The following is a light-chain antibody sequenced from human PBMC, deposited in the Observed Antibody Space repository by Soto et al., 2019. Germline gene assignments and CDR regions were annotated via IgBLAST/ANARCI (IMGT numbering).Light chain of an antibody. CDR3: QQYHNWPIT. J-gene: IGKJ5*01. CDR2: DAS. V-gene: IGKV3D-15*01. Sequence: IVMTQSPATLSLSPMERDTFSCWASQSVSSNLAWYQQKPGQAPRLLIYDASTRATGIPARFSGSGSGTDFTLTISGLQSEDFAVYSCQQYHNWPITLGQGTRLEIK. CDR1: QSVSSN.